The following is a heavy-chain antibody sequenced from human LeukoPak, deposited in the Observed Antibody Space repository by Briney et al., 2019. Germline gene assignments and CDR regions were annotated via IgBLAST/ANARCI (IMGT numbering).Heavy chain of an antibody. CDR2: ISAYNGNT. D-gene: IGHD1-26*01. J-gene: IGHJ4*02. V-gene: IGHV1-18*04. CDR3: ARGDGGARDLDY. CDR1: GYTFTGYY. Sequence: ASVKVSCKASGYTFTGYYMHWVRQAPGQGLEWMGWISAYNGNTNYAQKLQGRVTMTTDTSTSTAYMELRSLRSDDTAVYYCARGDGGARDLDYWGQGTLVTVSS.